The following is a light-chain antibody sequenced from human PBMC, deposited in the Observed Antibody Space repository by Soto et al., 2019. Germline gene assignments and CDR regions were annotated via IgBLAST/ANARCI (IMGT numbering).Light chain of an antibody. CDR1: QTVRNNS. CDR2: DAS. Sequence: ECVLAQSPGTLSLSPGGRATRSCRASQTVRNNSLAWYQQKPGQAPRLLIYDASSRATGIPDRFSGGGSGTDFTPAISSLEPEDFAVYYCQQRSNWPLTFGGGTKVDIK. V-gene: IGKV3D-20*02. CDR3: QQRSNWPLT. J-gene: IGKJ4*01.